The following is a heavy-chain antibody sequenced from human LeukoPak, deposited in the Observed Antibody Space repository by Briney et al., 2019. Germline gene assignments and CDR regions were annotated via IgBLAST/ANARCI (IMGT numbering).Heavy chain of an antibody. J-gene: IGHJ5*01. V-gene: IGHV3-74*01. D-gene: IGHD3-9*01. CDR2: IKGDGSHT. CDR1: GFTFSNYW. CDR3: VRDWDHFDFDS. Sequence: GGSLRLSCAASGFTFSNYWMHWVRQAPGKGLVWVSRIKGDGSHTIYADSVKGRSTISRDNAKNTLYLQMKSLRAEDTAVYYCVRDWDHFDFDSWGQGTLVTVSS.